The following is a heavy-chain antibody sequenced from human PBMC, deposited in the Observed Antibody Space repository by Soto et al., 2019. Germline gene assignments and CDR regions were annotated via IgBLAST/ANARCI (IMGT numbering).Heavy chain of an antibody. CDR1: GFMFSSNG. J-gene: IGHJ4*02. V-gene: IGHV3-33*01. CDR3: ATYSGTYNFDY. D-gene: IGHD1-26*01. CDR2: IWYDASSK. Sequence: QVQLVESGGGVVQPGRSLRLSCAASGFMFSSNGVYWVRQAPGKGLEWVAVIWYDASSKYYADSVRGRFTISRDNSKNTLYLQMNSLRAEDTAVYYCATYSGTYNFDYWGQGTLVTVSS.